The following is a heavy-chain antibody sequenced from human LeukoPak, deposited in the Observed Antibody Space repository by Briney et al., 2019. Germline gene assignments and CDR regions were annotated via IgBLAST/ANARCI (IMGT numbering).Heavy chain of an antibody. CDR1: GYTFTSYY. V-gene: IGHV1-46*01. D-gene: IGHD3-10*01. Sequence: ASVKVSCKASGYTFTSYYMHWVRQAPGQGLEWMGIINPSGGSTTYAQKFQGRVTMTRDTSTSTVYMELSSLRSEDTAVYYCARGRNYYYGSGSYEDYYYYYMDVWGKGTTVTISS. CDR3: ARGRNYYYGSGSYEDYYYYYMDV. J-gene: IGHJ6*03. CDR2: INPSGGST.